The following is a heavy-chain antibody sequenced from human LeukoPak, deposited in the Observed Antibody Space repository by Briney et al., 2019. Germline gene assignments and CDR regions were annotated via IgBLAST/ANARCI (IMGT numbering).Heavy chain of an antibody. J-gene: IGHJ5*01. Sequence: KVSCKGSGYSFNTYWIAWVRQMPGKGLEWMGLIFSDDSDTRYSPSFQGQVTMSADKSISTVYLQWSSLETSDTAIYYCARADSKSLSATWDKWLDPWGPGTLLIVS. V-gene: IGHV5-51*01. CDR2: IFSDDSDT. D-gene: IGHD1-1*01. CDR1: GYSFNTYW. CDR3: ARADSKSLSATWDKWLDP.